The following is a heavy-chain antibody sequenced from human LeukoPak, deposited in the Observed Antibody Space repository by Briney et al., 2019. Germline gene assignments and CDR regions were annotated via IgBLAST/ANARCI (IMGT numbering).Heavy chain of an antibody. Sequence: GGTLRLSCAGSGFTFSTFWMNWVRQAPGKGLEWVANIKEDETEKYSVDSGKGRFTISRDNAKNSLYLQMNSLRAEDTAVYFCARGMHYYDSWGQGTLVTVSS. CDR1: GFTFSTFW. D-gene: IGHD3-22*01. CDR3: ARGMHYYDS. J-gene: IGHJ4*02. V-gene: IGHV3-7*04. CDR2: IKEDETEK.